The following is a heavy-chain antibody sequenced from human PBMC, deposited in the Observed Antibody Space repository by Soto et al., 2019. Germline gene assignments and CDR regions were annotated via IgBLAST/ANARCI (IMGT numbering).Heavy chain of an antibody. J-gene: IGHJ6*02. CDR2: INTNTGNP. D-gene: IGHD3-3*01. Sequence: GASVKVSCKASGYTFTSYAMNWVRQAPGQGLEWMGWINTNTGNPTYAQGFTGRFVFSLDTSVSTAYLQICSLKAEDTAVYYCARDRQYYDFWSGYYPYYYYGMDVWGQGTTVTVSS. CDR3: ARDRQYYDFWSGYYPYYYYGMDV. CDR1: GYTFTSYA. V-gene: IGHV7-4-1*01.